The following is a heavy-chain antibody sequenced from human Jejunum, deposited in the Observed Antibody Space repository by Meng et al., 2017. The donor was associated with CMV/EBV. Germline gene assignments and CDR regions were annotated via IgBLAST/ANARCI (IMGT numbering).Heavy chain of an antibody. J-gene: IGHJ4*02. V-gene: IGHV4-39*07. CDR1: GGSISSSNYH. D-gene: IGHD4-23*01. Sequence: LQVQESGPGLFNPSDTLSLPCIVSGGSISSSNYHWGWIRQPPGKGLEWIGSIYYSGITYYNPSLKSRVTISVDTSKNQFSLKLSSVTAADTAVYYCARDRTTTGVNYFDYWGQGTLVTVSS. CDR3: ARDRTTTGVNYFDY. CDR2: IYYSGIT.